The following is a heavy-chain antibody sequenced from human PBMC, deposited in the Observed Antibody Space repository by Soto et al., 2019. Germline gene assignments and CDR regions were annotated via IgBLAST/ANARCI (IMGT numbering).Heavy chain of an antibody. V-gene: IGHV1-18*01. CDR1: GYTFTSYA. J-gene: IGHJ4*02. Sequence: ASVKPSSKASGYTFTSYAISWMRQAPGQGLEWMGWVSAYNGNTNYAQKLQGRVTMTTDTSTSTAYMELRSLRSDDTAVYYCARDPPPPDYWGQGTLVTVSS. CDR2: VSAYNGNT. CDR3: ARDPPPPDY.